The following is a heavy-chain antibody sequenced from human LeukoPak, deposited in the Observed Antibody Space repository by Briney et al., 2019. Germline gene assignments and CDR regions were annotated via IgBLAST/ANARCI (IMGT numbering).Heavy chain of an antibody. CDR3: ARDRRFDT. J-gene: IGHJ5*02. V-gene: IGHV4-59*01. CDR1: GGSINGYY. Sequence: PSETLSLTCTASGGSINGYYWNWIRQPPGKGLEWIGYIYYTGSTNYNPSLKSRVTISLDTSKNQFSLKLSSVTAADTAVYYCARDRRFDTWGQGTLVTVSS. CDR2: IYYTGST.